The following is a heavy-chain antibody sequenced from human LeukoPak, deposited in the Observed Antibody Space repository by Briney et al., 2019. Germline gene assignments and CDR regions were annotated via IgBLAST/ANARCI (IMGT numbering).Heavy chain of an antibody. CDR1: GFTFDDYA. CDR2: ISWDGGST. Sequence: GGSLRLSCAASGFTFDDYAMHWVRQAPGKGLEWVSLISWDGGSTYHADSVKGRFTISRDNSKNSLYLQMNSLRAEDTALYYCAKAATVTYGLGYFDYWGQGTLVTVSS. V-gene: IGHV3-43D*03. J-gene: IGHJ4*02. CDR3: AKAATVTYGLGYFDY. D-gene: IGHD4-17*01.